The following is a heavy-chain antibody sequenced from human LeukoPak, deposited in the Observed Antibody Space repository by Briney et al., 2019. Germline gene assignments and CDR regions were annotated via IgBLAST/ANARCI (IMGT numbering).Heavy chain of an antibody. Sequence: SERISCKRSVGTCSRYVISWVRQGPVEGLEWMWGIITIFGTANYEQKFQSRVATTAEKSTSPAYMELSSLRSEDTAVYYCARAGGFSSSWQNYYYYYMDVWGKRTTVTVSS. CDR3: ARAGGFSSSWQNYYYYYMDV. J-gene: IGHJ6*03. V-gene: IGHV1-69*06. CDR2: IITIFGTA. CDR1: VGTCSRYV. D-gene: IGHD6-13*01.